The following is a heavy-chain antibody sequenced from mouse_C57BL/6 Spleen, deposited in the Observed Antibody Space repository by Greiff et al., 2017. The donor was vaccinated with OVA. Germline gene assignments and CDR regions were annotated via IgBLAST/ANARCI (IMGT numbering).Heavy chain of an antibody. D-gene: IGHD4-1*01. V-gene: IGHV1-82*01. Sequence: QVQLQQSGPELVKPGASVKISCKASGYAFSSSWMNWVKQRPGKGLEWIGRIYPGDGDTNYNGKFKGKATLTADKSSSTAYMQRSSLTSEDSAVYFCARDWDDLDYYAMDYWGQGTSVTVSS. CDR1: GYAFSSSW. J-gene: IGHJ4*01. CDR2: IYPGDGDT. CDR3: ARDWDDLDYYAMDY.